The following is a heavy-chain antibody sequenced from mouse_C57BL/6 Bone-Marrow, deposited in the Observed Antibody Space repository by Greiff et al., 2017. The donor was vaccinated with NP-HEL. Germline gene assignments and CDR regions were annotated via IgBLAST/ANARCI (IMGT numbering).Heavy chain of an antibody. J-gene: IGHJ3*01. V-gene: IGHV1-81*01. D-gene: IGHD2-5*01. CDR2: IYPRSGNT. CDR3: AYSNYDPFAY. CDR1: GYTFTSYG. Sequence: VQLQQSGAELARPGASVKLSCKASGYTFTSYGISWVKQRTGQGLEWIGEIYPRSGNTYYNEKFKGKATLTADKSSSTAYMGLRSLTSEDSAVYFCAYSNYDPFAYWGQGTLVTVSA.